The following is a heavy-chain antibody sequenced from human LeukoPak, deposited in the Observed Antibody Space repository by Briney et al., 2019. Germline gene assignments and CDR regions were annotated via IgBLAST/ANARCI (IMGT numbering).Heavy chain of an antibody. V-gene: IGHV1-18*01. J-gene: IGHJ4*02. CDR1: GYTFTSYG. CDR3: ARDLYSRGDTAMSLDY. CDR2: ISAYNGNT. Sequence: GASVKVSCKASGYTFTSYGIRWVRQAPGQGLEWMGLISAYNGNTNYAQKLQGRVTMTTDTSTSTAYMELRSLRSDDTAVYYCARDLYSRGDTAMSLDYWGQGTLVTVSS. D-gene: IGHD5-18*01.